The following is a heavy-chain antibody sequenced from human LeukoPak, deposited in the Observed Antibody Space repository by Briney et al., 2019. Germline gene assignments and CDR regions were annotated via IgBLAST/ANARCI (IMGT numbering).Heavy chain of an antibody. CDR3: ARSLQISNWFDP. CDR2: INPSGGST. Sequence: ASVKVSCKASGYTFTSYDINWVRQAPGQGLEWMGIINPSGGSTSYAQKFQGRVTMTRDMSTSTVYMELSSLRSEDTAVYYCARSLQISNWFDPWGQGTLVTVSS. D-gene: IGHD1-1*01. V-gene: IGHV1-46*01. J-gene: IGHJ5*02. CDR1: GYTFTSYD.